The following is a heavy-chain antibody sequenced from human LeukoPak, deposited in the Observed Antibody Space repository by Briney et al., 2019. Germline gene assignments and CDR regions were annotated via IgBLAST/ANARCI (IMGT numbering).Heavy chain of an antibody. D-gene: IGHD2-15*01. Sequence: ASVKVSCKASGYTFTSYGFTWVRQAPGQGLEWMGWMNPNNADRELAQKFRGRVTFSTDASASTVYMDLRSLGSDDTGVYYCSRDSDFVVDFWGQGTLDAVSS. CDR1: GYTFTSYG. V-gene: IGHV1-18*01. CDR3: SRDSDFVVDF. J-gene: IGHJ4*02. CDR2: MNPNNADR.